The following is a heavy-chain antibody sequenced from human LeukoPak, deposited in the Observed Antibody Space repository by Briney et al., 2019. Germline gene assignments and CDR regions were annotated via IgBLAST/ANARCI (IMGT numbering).Heavy chain of an antibody. CDR2: IIPIFGTA. D-gene: IGHD5-18*01. CDR1: GGTFSSYA. V-gene: IGHV1-69*05. Sequence: SVKVSCKASGGTFSSYAISWVRQAPGQGLEWTGGIIPIFGTANYAQKFQGRVTITTDESTSTAYMELSSLRSEDTAVYYCARGDRGYSYGPNGYWGQGTLATVSS. J-gene: IGHJ4*02. CDR3: ARGDRGYSYGPNGY.